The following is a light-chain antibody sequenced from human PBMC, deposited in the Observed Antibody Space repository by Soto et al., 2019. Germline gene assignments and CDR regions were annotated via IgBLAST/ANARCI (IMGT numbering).Light chain of an antibody. V-gene: IGKV1-5*03. Sequence: DIQMTPSPSTLPPSVGDRVTITCRASQSISSWLAWYQQKPGKAPKLLINKASSLESGVPSRFSGSGSGTEFTLTISSLQPDDFATYYCQHFNSYPWTFGQGTKVDIK. CDR3: QHFNSYPWT. CDR1: QSISSW. CDR2: KAS. J-gene: IGKJ1*01.